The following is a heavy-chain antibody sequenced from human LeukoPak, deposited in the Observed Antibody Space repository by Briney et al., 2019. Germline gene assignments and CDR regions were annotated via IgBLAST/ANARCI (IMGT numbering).Heavy chain of an antibody. D-gene: IGHD3-22*01. CDR3: ARDELPLHYYDSSGYYIFDY. CDR1: GFTFDDYG. Sequence: PGGSLRLSCAASGFTFDDYGMSWVRQAPGKGLEWVSGINWNGGSTGYADSVKGRFTISRDNAKSSLYLQMNSLRAEDTAVYYCARDELPLHYYDSSGYYIFDYWGQGTLVTVSS. CDR2: INWNGGST. V-gene: IGHV3-20*04. J-gene: IGHJ4*02.